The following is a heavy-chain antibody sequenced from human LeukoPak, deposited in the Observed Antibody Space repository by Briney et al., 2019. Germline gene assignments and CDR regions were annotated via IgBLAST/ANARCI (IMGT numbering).Heavy chain of an antibody. CDR1: GGSFSGYY. CDR2: INHSGST. Sequence: SETLPPTCAVYGGSFSGYYWSWIRQPPGKGLEWIGEINHSGSTNYNPSLKSRVTISVDTSKNQFSLKLSSVTAADTAVYYCASLGVENWFDPWGQGTLVTVSS. D-gene: IGHD3-10*01. J-gene: IGHJ5*02. V-gene: IGHV4-34*01. CDR3: ASLGVENWFDP.